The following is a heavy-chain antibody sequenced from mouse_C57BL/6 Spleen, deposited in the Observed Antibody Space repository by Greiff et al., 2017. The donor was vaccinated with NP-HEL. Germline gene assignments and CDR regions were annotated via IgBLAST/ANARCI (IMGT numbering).Heavy chain of an antibody. CDR1: GYTFTSYW. D-gene: IGHD1-1*01. Sequence: VQLQQSGAELVKPGASVKLSCKASGYTFTSYWMHWVKQRPGQGLEWIGMIHPNSGSTNYNEKFKSKATLTVDKSSSTAYMQLRSLTSEDSAVYYCARSTGSSYWYFDAWGTGTTVTVSS. CDR2: IHPNSGST. V-gene: IGHV1-64*01. J-gene: IGHJ1*03. CDR3: ARSTGSSYWYFDA.